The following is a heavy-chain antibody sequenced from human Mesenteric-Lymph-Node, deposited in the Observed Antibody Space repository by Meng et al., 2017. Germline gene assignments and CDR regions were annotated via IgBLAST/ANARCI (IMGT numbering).Heavy chain of an antibody. J-gene: IGHJ3*02. CDR1: GGSLSSYY. D-gene: IGHD1-26*01. Sequence: GSLRLSCSASGGSLSSYYWSWIRQPPGKGLEWIGYIYYSGSTNYNPSLKSRVTISVDTSKNQFSLKLSSVTAADTAVYYCATIVGATGSFDIWGQGTMVTVSS. CDR2: IYYSGST. V-gene: IGHV4-59*01. CDR3: ATIVGATGSFDI.